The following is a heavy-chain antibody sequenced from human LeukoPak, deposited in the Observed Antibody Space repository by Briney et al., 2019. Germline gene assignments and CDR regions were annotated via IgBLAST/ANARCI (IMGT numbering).Heavy chain of an antibody. V-gene: IGHV3-23*01. CDR2: ISGSGGST. CDR3: AKWTIRQQLVPGNY. Sequence: PGGSLRLSCAASGFTFSSYAMSWVRQAPGKGLEWVSAISGSGGSTYYADSVKGRFTISRDNSKNTLYLQMNSLRAEDTAVYYCAKWTIRQQLVPGNYWGQGTLVTVSS. CDR1: GFTFSSYA. J-gene: IGHJ4*02. D-gene: IGHD6-13*01.